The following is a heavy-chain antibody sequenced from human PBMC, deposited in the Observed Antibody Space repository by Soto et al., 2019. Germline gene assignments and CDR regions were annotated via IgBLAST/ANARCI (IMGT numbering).Heavy chain of an antibody. J-gene: IGHJ6*02. D-gene: IGHD6-6*01. Sequence: GASVKVSCKASGGTFSSYAISWVRQAPGQGLEWMGGIIPIFGTANYAQKFQGRVTITADKSTSTAYMELSSLRSEDTAVYYCARDLGIAAHPLFPGLYYYYGMDVWGQGTTVTVSS. V-gene: IGHV1-69*06. CDR2: IIPIFGTA. CDR3: ARDLGIAAHPLFPGLYYYYGMDV. CDR1: GGTFSSYA.